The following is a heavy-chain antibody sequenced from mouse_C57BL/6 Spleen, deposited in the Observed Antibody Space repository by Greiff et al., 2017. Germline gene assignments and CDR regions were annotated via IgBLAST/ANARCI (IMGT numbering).Heavy chain of an antibody. J-gene: IGHJ2*01. D-gene: IGHD4-1*01. CDR3: ARETGTGWFDY. CDR2: INPNNGGT. CDR1: GYTFTDYN. V-gene: IGHV1-22*01. Sequence: EVQLQQSGPELVKPGASVKMSCKASGYTFTDYNMHWVKQSHGKSLEWIGYINPNNGGTSYNQKFKGKATLTVNKSSSTASMELRSLTSEDSAVYYCARETGTGWFDYWGQGTTLTVSS.